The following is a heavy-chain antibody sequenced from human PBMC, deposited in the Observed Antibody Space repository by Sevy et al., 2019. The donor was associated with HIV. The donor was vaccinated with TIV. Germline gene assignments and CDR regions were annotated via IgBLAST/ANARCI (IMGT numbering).Heavy chain of an antibody. CDR2: IYYRGTT. D-gene: IGHD6-25*01. CDR3: ATPANSAAGTRYFAY. J-gene: IGHJ4*02. Sequence: SETLSLTCTVSGASISGSGFYWGWVRQSPGKGLEWIGSIYYRGTTYYNASLKSRLTIYADSSKNQFSLNLNSVTAADTAVYYCATPANSAAGTRYFAYWGQGTLVTVSS. V-gene: IGHV4-39*01. CDR1: GASISGSGFY.